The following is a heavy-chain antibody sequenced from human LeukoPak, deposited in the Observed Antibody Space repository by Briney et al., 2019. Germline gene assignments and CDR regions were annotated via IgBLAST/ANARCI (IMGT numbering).Heavy chain of an antibody. CDR1: GGSFSGYY. V-gene: IGHV4-34*01. CDR3: ARHSYIAAAGLIDY. Sequence: SETLSLTCAVYGGSFSGYYWSWIRQPPGQGLEWIGEINHSGSTNYNPSLKSRVTISVDTSENQFSLKLSSVTAADTAVYYCARHSYIAAAGLIDYWGQGTLVTVSS. D-gene: IGHD6-13*01. J-gene: IGHJ4*02. CDR2: INHSGST.